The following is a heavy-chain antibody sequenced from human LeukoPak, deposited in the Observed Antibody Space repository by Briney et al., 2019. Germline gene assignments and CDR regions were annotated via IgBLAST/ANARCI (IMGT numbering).Heavy chain of an antibody. V-gene: IGHV3-30*04. J-gene: IGHJ2*01. Sequence: GGSLRLSCAASGFSFSTYAMHWVRHIPDKGLEWVAFISFAARITYYADSVKGRFTISRDNSKNTLYLQMNSLRAEDTAVYYCARGRYDYVWGSYQTYWYFDLWGRGTLVTVSS. CDR1: GFSFSTYA. D-gene: IGHD3-16*02. CDR3: ARGRYDYVWGSYQTYWYFDL. CDR2: ISFAARIT.